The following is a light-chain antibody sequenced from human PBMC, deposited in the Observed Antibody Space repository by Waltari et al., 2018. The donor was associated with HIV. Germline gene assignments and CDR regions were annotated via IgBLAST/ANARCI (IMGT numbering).Light chain of an antibody. CDR1: QSVLYSTNNKNY. CDR3: QQYYTTLCT. CDR2: WAS. J-gene: IGKJ1*01. V-gene: IGKV4-1*01. Sequence: DIVMTQSLDSLAVSLGERATINCKSSQSVLYSTNNKNYLAWYQQKPGQPPKLLIYWASTRESGVPDRFSGSGSGTDFTLTVSSLPAEDVAVYYCQQYYTTLCTFGQGTKVEIK.